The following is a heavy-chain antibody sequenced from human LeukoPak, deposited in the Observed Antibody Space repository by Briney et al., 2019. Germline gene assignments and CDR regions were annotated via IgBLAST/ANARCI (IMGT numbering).Heavy chain of an antibody. D-gene: IGHD3-10*01. CDR3: ARCISMVRGVIRPPDY. CDR1: GGSISSSSYH. J-gene: IGHJ4*02. CDR2: IYYSGSA. V-gene: IGHV4-39*01. Sequence: SETLSLTCSVSGGSISSSSYHWGWIRQSPGKGLEWIGSIYYSGSAYYNPSLKSRLTISVDTSKNQLSLKLSSVTAADTAVYYCARCISMVRGVIRPPDYWGQGTLVTVSS.